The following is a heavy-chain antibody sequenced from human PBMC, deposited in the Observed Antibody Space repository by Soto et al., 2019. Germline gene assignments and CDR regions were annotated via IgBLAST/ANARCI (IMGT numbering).Heavy chain of an antibody. CDR3: ARSSHSDYGDDYYYYMDV. CDR2: IYYSGST. V-gene: IGHV4-59*01. Sequence: QVQLQESGPGLVKPSETLSLTCTVSGGSISSYYWSWIRQPPGKGLEWIGYIYYSGSTNYNPSLKSRFTISVDTSKNQFSLKLSSVTAADTAVYYCARSSHSDYGDDYYYYMDVWGKGTTVTVSS. CDR1: GGSISSYY. D-gene: IGHD4-17*01. J-gene: IGHJ6*03.